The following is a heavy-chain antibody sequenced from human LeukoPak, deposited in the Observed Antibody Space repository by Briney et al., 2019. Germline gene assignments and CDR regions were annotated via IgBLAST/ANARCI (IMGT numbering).Heavy chain of an antibody. V-gene: IGHV4-59*01. CDR1: GGSISSYY. CDR3: ARGIRYFDWSESHWYFDL. J-gene: IGHJ2*01. D-gene: IGHD3-9*01. Sequence: SETLSLTCTVSGGSISSYYWSWIRQPPGKGLEWIGYIYYSGSTNYNPSLKSRVTISVDTSKNQFSLKLSSVTAADTAVYYCARGIRYFDWSESHWYFDLWGRGTLVTVSS. CDR2: IYYSGST.